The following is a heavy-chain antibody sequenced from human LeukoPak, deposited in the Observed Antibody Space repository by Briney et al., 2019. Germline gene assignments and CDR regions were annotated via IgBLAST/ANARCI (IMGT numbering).Heavy chain of an antibody. CDR3: ARGDILTGYYSVYYYSMDV. CDR1: GYTFTGYY. V-gene: IGHV1-2*06. Sequence: ASVKVSCKASGYTFTGYYMHWVRQAPGQGLEWMGRINPNSGGTNYAQKFQGRVTMTRDTSISTAYMELSRLRTDDTAVYYCARGDILTGYYSVYYYSMDVWGKGTTVTVSS. J-gene: IGHJ6*03. D-gene: IGHD3-9*01. CDR2: INPNSGGT.